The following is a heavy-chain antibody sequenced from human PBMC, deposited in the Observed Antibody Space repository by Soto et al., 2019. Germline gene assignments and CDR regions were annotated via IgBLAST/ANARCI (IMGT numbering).Heavy chain of an antibody. D-gene: IGHD3-22*01. V-gene: IGHV1-69*01. CDR1: GGTFNRNT. CDR3: ARQFDYDSIGYYYAY. J-gene: IGHJ1*01. CDR2: IIPIFGTA. Sequence: QVQLVQSGAEVKKPGSSVQVSCKASGGTFNRNTISWVRQAPGQGLEWMGGIIPIFGTANYAQKFQGRVTITADESTNTAYMELRRLRFEDTAVYYCARQFDYDSIGYYYAYWVQGTLVTVSS.